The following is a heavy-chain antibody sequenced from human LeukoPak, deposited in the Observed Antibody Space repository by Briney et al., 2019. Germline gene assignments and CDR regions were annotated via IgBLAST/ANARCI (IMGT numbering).Heavy chain of an antibody. V-gene: IGHV3-30*03. D-gene: IGHD1-7*01. CDR3: AREALELRPDAFDI. Sequence: GGSLRLSCAASGFTFSSYSMNWVRQAPGKGLEWVAVISYDGSNKYYADSVKGRFTISRDNSKNTLYLQMNSLRAEDTAVYYCAREALELRPDAFDIWGQGTMVTVSS. J-gene: IGHJ3*02. CDR2: ISYDGSNK. CDR1: GFTFSSYS.